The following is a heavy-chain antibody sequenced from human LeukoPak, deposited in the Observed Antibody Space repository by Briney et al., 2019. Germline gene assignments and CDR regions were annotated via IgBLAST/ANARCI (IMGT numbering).Heavy chain of an antibody. Sequence: GGSLRLSCAASGFTFSNYAMTWVRQAPGKGLEWVSVISGSGGSTYYADSVKGRFTISRDNSKNTLFLQMNSLRAEDTAVYYCAKYSGKDIVVVVAGPYSYYYYMDVWGKGTTVTVSS. V-gene: IGHV3-23*01. CDR3: AKYSGKDIVVVVAGPYSYYYYMDV. CDR1: GFTFSNYA. CDR2: ISGSGGST. D-gene: IGHD2-15*01. J-gene: IGHJ6*03.